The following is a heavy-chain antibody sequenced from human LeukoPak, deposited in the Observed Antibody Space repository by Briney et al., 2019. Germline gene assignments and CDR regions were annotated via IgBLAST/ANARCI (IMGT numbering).Heavy chain of an antibody. Sequence: PGGSLRLSCAASRFTFSSYGMHWVRQAPGKGLEWVAYIQYDGSNEQYADSVKGRFSISRDSSKNILYLQMNNLRAEDTAVYYCAKDRCSNGVGCYYYYMDVWGKGTTVTISS. CDR2: IQYDGSNE. V-gene: IGHV3-30*02. J-gene: IGHJ6*03. CDR1: RFTFSSYG. D-gene: IGHD2-8*01. CDR3: AKDRCSNGVGCYYYYMDV.